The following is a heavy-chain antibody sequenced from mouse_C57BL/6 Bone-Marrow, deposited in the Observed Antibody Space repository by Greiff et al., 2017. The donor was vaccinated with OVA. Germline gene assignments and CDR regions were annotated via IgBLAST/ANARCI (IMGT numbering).Heavy chain of an antibody. CDR3: ARSYGNFAWFAY. CDR2: IYPRSGNT. V-gene: IGHV1-81*01. CDR1: GYTFTSYG. D-gene: IGHD2-1*01. Sequence: LVESGAELARPGASVKLSCKASGYTFTSYGISWVKQRTGQGLEWIGEIYPRSGNTYYNEKFKGKATLTADKSSSTAYMELRSLTSEDSAVYFCARSYGNFAWFAYWGQGTLVTVSA. J-gene: IGHJ3*01.